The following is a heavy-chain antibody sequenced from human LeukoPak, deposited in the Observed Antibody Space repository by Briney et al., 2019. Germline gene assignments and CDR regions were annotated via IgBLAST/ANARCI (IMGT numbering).Heavy chain of an antibody. V-gene: IGHV4-59*01. CDR3: ARGVYARVDY. Sequence: PSETLSLTCTVSGDSISSYYWSWIRQPPGKGLEWVGYIYYSGSTNYNPSLKSRVTISVDTSKNQFSLKLSSVTAADTAVYYCARGVYARVDYWGQGTLVTVSS. D-gene: IGHD5/OR15-5a*01. CDR1: GDSISSYY. CDR2: IYYSGST. J-gene: IGHJ4*02.